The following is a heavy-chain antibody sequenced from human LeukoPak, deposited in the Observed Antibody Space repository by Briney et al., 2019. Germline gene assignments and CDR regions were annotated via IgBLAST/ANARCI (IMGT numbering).Heavy chain of an antibody. CDR3: ANGYKYDITLDY. CDR2: ISYDGSNK. J-gene: IGHJ4*02. D-gene: IGHD3-9*01. V-gene: IGHV3-30*04. Sequence: GGSLRLSCAASGFTFSSYAMHWVRQAPGKGLEWVAVISYDGSNKYYADSVKGRFTISRDNSKNTLYLQMNSLKAEDTAVYYCANGYKYDITLDYWGQGTLVTVSS. CDR1: GFTFSSYA.